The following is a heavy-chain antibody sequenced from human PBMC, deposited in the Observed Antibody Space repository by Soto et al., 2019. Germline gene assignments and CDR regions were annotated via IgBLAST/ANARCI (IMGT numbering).Heavy chain of an antibody. J-gene: IGHJ4*02. D-gene: IGHD3-22*01. CDR3: ARGSPRVSTFDY. V-gene: IGHV4-31*01. CDR1: GGSISSGGYY. Sequence: QVQLQESGPGLVKPSQTLSLTCTVSGGSISSGGYYWSWIRQHPGKGLEWIGYIYYSGSTYYNPSRKSPVTISVDTSKNQFSLKLSSVTAADTAVYYCARGSPRVSTFDYWGQGTLVTVSS. CDR2: IYYSGST.